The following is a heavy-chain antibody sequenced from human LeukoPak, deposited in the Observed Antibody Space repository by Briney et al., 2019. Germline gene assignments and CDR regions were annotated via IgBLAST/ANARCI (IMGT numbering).Heavy chain of an antibody. J-gene: IGHJ4*02. CDR1: GFTVSSNY. Sequence: RGSLRLSCAASGFTVSSNYMSWVRQAPGKGLEWVSVIYSGGSTYYADSVKGRFTISRDNSKNTLYLQMNSLRAEDTAVYYCARDVGGNSRGYFDYWGQGTLVTVSS. D-gene: IGHD4-23*01. V-gene: IGHV3-66*01. CDR2: IYSGGST. CDR3: ARDVGGNSRGYFDY.